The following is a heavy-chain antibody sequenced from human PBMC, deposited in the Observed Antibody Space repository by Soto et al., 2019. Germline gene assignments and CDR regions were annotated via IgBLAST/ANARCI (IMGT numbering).Heavy chain of an antibody. CDR3: AREFLSHDPLESTDY. V-gene: IGHV1-69*13. Sequence: GASVKVSCKASGGTFSSYAISWVRQAPGQGLEWMGGIIPIFGTAKNAQKFKGRVTITADESTSTAYMELSSLRSEDTAVYYCAREFLSHDPLESTDYWGQGTLVTVSS. CDR2: IIPIFGTA. D-gene: IGHD3-3*01. J-gene: IGHJ4*02. CDR1: GGTFSSYA.